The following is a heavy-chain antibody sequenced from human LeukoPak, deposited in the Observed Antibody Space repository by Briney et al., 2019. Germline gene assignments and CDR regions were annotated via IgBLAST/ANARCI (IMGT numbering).Heavy chain of an antibody. CDR1: GFTFSSYS. CDR3: ARDASVVVPAANRAYYYYYMDV. CDR2: ISSSSSYI. Sequence: TGGSLRLSCAASGFTFSSYSMNWVRQAPGKGLEWVSSISSSSSYIYYADSVKGRFTISRDNAKNSLYLQMNSLRAEDTAVYYCARDASVVVPAANRAYYYYYMDVWGKGTTVTVSS. D-gene: IGHD2-2*01. J-gene: IGHJ6*03. V-gene: IGHV3-21*01.